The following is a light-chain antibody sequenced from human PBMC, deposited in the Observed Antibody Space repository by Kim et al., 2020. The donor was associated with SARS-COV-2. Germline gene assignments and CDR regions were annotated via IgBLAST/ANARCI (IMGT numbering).Light chain of an antibody. CDR1: QTISSY. CDR3: HQSYNTPDT. CDR2: AAS. Sequence: DIQLTQSPSSLSASVGDRVTITCRASQTISSYLNWYQQRPGKAPKLLIYAASSLHSGVPSRFSGSRSGTEFTLTISSLQPEDFATYYCHQSYNTPDTFGQGTKLEIK. J-gene: IGKJ2*01. V-gene: IGKV1-39*01.